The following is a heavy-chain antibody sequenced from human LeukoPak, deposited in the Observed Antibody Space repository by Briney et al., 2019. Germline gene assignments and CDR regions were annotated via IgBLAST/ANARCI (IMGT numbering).Heavy chain of an antibody. CDR1: GYTFTSYD. CDR2: MNPNSGNT. D-gene: IGHD3-3*01. J-gene: IGHJ5*02. CDR3: ARGTYDFWGRWFDP. V-gene: IGHV1-8*01. Sequence: ASVKVSCKASGYTFTSYDINWVRQATGQGLEWMGWMNPNSGNTGYAQKFQGRVTMTRNTSISTAYMELGSLRSEDTAVYYYARGTYDFWGRWFDPWGQGTLVTVSS.